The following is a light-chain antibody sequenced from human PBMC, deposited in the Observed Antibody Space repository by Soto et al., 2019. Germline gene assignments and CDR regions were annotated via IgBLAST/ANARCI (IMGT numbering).Light chain of an antibody. CDR1: NSNIGAGYD. CDR2: GNN. CDR3: QSYDTSLSAWV. J-gene: IGLJ3*02. V-gene: IGLV1-40*01. Sequence: QYVLTQPPSVSGAPGQRVTISCTGSNSNIGAGYDVHWYQQLPVTAPKLLIYGNNNRPSGVPDRFSGSKSGSSASLAITGLHVDDEADYYCQSYDTSLSAWVFGGGTKLTVL.